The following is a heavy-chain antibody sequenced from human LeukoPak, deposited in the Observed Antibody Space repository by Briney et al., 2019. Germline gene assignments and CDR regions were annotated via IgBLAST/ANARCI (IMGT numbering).Heavy chain of an antibody. CDR3: ARDRGVMIMGYFDY. CDR1: GFTFSSYS. D-gene: IGHD3-10*01. CDR2: ITSSSTI. V-gene: IGHV3-48*02. Sequence: LAGGSLRLSCAASGFTFSSYSMNWVRQAPGKGLEWVSYITSSSTIYYADSVKGRFTISRDNAKNSLYLQMNSLRDEDTAVYYCARDRGVMIMGYFDYWGQGTLVTVSS. J-gene: IGHJ4*02.